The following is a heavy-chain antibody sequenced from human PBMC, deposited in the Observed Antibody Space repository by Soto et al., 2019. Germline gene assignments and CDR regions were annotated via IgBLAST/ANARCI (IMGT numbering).Heavy chain of an antibody. J-gene: IGHJ4*02. V-gene: IGHV4-31*03. Sequence: PSETLSLTCTVSGGSISSGGYYWSWIRQHPGKGLEWIGYIYYSGSTYYNPSLKSRVTISVDTSKNQFSLKLSSVTAADTAVYYCARGGPDDFWSGYYRYWGQGTLVTVSS. D-gene: IGHD3-3*01. CDR1: GGSISSGGYY. CDR2: IYYSGST. CDR3: ARGGPDDFWSGYYRY.